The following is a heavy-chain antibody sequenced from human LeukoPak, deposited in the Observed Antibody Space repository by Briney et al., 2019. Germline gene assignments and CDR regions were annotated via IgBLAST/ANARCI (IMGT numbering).Heavy chain of an antibody. Sequence: PGGSLRLSCAASGFTFSSYAMSWVRQAPGKGLEWVSAISGSGGSTYYADSVKGRLTISRDNSKNTLYLQMNSLRAEDTAVYYCAKDQAHYYDSSGYYEYYYYGMDVWGQGTTVTVSS. CDR3: AKDQAHYYDSSGYYEYYYYGMDV. D-gene: IGHD3-22*01. V-gene: IGHV3-23*01. CDR1: GFTFSSYA. CDR2: ISGSGGST. J-gene: IGHJ6*02.